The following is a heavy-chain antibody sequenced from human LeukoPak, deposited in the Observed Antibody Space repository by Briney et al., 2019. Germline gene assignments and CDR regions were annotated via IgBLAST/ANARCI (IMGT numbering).Heavy chain of an antibody. Sequence: PGGSLRLSCAASGFTFSSYSMNWVRQAPGKGLEWVAFIRYDGSNKYYADSVKGRFTISRDNSKNTLYLQMNSLRAEDTAVYYCAKDGPWRFDCWGQGTLVTVSS. D-gene: IGHD5-12*01. CDR2: IRYDGSNK. J-gene: IGHJ4*02. CDR3: AKDGPWRFDC. CDR1: GFTFSSYS. V-gene: IGHV3-30*02.